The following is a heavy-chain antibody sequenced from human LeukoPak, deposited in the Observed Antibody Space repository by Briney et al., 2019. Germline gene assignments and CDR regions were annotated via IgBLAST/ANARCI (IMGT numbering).Heavy chain of an antibody. CDR3: ARDTAMFTTYYYYYMDV. Sequence: SETLSLTCTVSGYSISSGYYWGWIRQPPGKGLEWIGRIYTSGSTNYNPSLKSRVTMSVDTSKNQFSLKLSSVTAADTAVYYCARDTAMFTTYYYYYMDVWGKGTTVTVSS. CDR2: IYTSGST. J-gene: IGHJ6*03. D-gene: IGHD5-18*01. CDR1: GYSISSGYY. V-gene: IGHV4-38-2*02.